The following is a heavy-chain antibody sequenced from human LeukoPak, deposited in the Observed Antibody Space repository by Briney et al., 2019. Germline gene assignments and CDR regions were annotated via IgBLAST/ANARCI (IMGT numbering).Heavy chain of an antibody. D-gene: IGHD4-17*01. V-gene: IGHV3-74*01. J-gene: IGHJ5*02. Sequence: GGSLRLSCAASGFTFSSYWMHWVRQAPGKGLVWVSRINSDGSSTSYADSVKGRFAISRDNAKNTLYLQMNGLRAEDTAVYYCARAKVPYGDYYGFDPWGQGTLVTVSS. CDR3: ARAKVPYGDYYGFDP. CDR2: INSDGSST. CDR1: GFTFSSYW.